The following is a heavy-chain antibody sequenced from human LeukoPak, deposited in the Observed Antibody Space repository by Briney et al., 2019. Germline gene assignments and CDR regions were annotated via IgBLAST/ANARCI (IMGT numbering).Heavy chain of an antibody. D-gene: IGHD3-3*01. CDR3: ARDSGYDFWSGYYYYWYFDL. CDR1: GFTFRSYA. J-gene: IGHJ2*01. V-gene: IGHV3-48*04. Sequence: PGGSLRLSCAASGFTFRSYAMSWVRQAPGKGLEWVSYISSSSSTIYYADSVKGRFTISRDNAKNSLYLQMNSLRAEDTAVYYCARDSGYDFWSGYYYYWYFDLWGRGTLVTVSS. CDR2: ISSSSSTI.